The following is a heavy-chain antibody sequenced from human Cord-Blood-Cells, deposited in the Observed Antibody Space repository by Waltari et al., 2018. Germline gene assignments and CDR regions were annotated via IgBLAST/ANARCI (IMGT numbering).Heavy chain of an antibody. CDR3: ARGRGLHYSSSYYFDY. CDR1: GGSFSGYY. Sequence: QVQLQQWGAGLLKPSETLSLTCAVYGGSFSGYYWIWIRQPPGKGQEWIGENKNRGITNYNPSLQSRVTLSVDTAKDQVSLKLSSLTAADTAVYYCARGRGLHYSSSYYFDYWGQGTLVTVSS. V-gene: IGHV4-34*01. CDR2: NKNRGIT. J-gene: IGHJ4*02. D-gene: IGHD6-6*01.